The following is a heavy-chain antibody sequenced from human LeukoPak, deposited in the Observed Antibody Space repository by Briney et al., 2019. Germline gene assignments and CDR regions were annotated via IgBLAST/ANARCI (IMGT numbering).Heavy chain of an antibody. CDR2: ISYDGSNK. J-gene: IGHJ4*02. CDR1: GFTFSSYG. Sequence: PGGSLRLSCAASGFTFSSYGMHWVRQAPGKGLEWVAVISYDGSNKYYADSVKGRFTISRDNSKNTLYLQMNSLRPEDTAVYYCAPENLDYWGQGTLVTVSS. V-gene: IGHV3-30*03. CDR3: APENLDY.